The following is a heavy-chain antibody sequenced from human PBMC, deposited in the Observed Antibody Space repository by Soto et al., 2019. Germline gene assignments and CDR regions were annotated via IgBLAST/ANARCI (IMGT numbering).Heavy chain of an antibody. V-gene: IGHV3-11*01. CDR1: GFTFSDYY. CDR2: ISSSGSTI. Sequence: GGSLRLSCAASGFTFSDYYMSWIRQAPGKGLEWVSYISSSGSTIYYADSVKGRFTISRDNAKNSLYLQMNSLRAEDTAVYYCARDQRPYRRGDSMLGAGIWGQGTMVTVSS. J-gene: IGHJ3*02. D-gene: IGHD3-3*02. CDR3: ARDQRPYRRGDSMLGAGI.